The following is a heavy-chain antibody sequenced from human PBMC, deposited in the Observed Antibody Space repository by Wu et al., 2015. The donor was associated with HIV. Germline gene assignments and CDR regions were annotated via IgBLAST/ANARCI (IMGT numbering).Heavy chain of an antibody. CDR2: IIPIFGTA. D-gene: IGHD6-13*01. Sequence: GREMKKPGASVKVSCKTSGYTFSSYDINWVRQATGQGLEWMGRIIPIFGTANYAQKFQGRVTITADESTSTAYMELSSLRSEDTAVYYCARIEQQLVPDYWGQGTLVTVSS. CDR1: GYTFSSYD. V-gene: IGHV1-69*13. J-gene: IGHJ4*02. CDR3: ARIEQQLVPDY.